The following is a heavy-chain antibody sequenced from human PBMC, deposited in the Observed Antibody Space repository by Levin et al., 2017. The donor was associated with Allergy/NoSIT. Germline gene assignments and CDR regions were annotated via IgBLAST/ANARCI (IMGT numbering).Heavy chain of an antibody. V-gene: IGHV3-30*18. CDR2: ISYDGSNK. CDR1: GFTFSSYG. Sequence: LSLTCAASGFTFSSYGMHWVRQAPGKGLEWVAVISYDGSNKYYADSVKGRFTISRDNSKNTLYLQMNSLRAEDTAVYYCAKVGADSVAGDYGMDVWGQGTTVTVSS. CDR3: AKVGADSVAGDYGMDV. D-gene: IGHD6-19*01. J-gene: IGHJ6*02.